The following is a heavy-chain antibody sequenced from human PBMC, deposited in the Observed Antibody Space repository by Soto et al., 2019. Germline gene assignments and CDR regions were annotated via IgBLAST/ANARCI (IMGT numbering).Heavy chain of an antibody. V-gene: IGHV3-74*01. CDR2: INSDGSST. J-gene: IGHJ5*02. CDR1: GFTFSSYW. Sequence: EVQLVESGGGLVQPGGSLRLSCAASGFTFSSYWMHWVRQAPGKGLVWVSRINSDGSSTSYADSVKGRFTISRDNAKNTLYLQMNSLRAEDTAVYYCARDPGGYSSSDWFDPWGQGTLVTVSS. D-gene: IGHD6-13*01. CDR3: ARDPGGYSSSDWFDP.